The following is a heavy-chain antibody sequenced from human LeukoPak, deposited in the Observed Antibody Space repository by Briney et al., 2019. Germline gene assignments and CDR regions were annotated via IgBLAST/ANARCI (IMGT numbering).Heavy chain of an antibody. V-gene: IGHV4-30-4*01. CDR3: ARVDMATIFDY. D-gene: IGHD5-24*01. J-gene: IGHJ4*02. CDR2: ISYSGST. Sequence: SETLSLTCNVSGGSISSANLYWSWIRQPPGKGLEWIGYISYSGSTYYNASLKSRVTISFDTSNNRFSLKLTSMTAADTAIYFCARVDMATIFDYWGQGALVIVSS. CDR1: GGSISSANLY.